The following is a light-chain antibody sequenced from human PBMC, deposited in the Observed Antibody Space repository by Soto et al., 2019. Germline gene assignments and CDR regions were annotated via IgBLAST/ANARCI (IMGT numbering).Light chain of an antibody. CDR3: QQYYNTPLT. J-gene: IGKJ5*01. Sequence: DIVMTQSPDSLAVSLGERATINCKSSQSVLDISSNMNYLTWYQQKPGQPPKLLIYWASARQSGVPDRFSGSGSGTDFTLTISSLQAEDVAVYYCQQYYNTPLTFGQGTRLEIK. CDR1: QSVLDISSNMNY. CDR2: WAS. V-gene: IGKV4-1*01.